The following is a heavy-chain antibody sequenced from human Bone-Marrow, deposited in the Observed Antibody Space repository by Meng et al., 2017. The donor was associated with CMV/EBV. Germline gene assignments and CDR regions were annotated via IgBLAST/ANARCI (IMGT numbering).Heavy chain of an antibody. J-gene: IGHJ4*02. CDR2: IKQDGSEK. Sequence: GESLKISCVASGFTFNTYWMSWVRQAPGKGLEWVANIKQDGSEKYYVGSVKGRFTISRDNAKNSLYLQMNSLRAEDTAVYYCARDHRVKSDVVVPAASDYWGQGTMVTVSS. CDR3: ARDHRVKSDVVVPAASDY. V-gene: IGHV3-7*01. CDR1: GFTFNTYW. D-gene: IGHD2-2*01.